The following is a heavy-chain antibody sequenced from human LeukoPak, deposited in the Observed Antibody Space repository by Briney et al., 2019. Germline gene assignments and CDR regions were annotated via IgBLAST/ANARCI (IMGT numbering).Heavy chain of an antibody. J-gene: IGHJ4*02. CDR1: GFTFSSYG. CDR3: AKDGAVYYGGNSFFDY. V-gene: IGHV3-30*18. Sequence: PGGSLRLSCAASGFTFSSYGMHWVRQAPGKGLEWVAVISYDGSNKYYADSVKGRFTISRDNSKNTLYLQMNSLRAEDTAVYYCAKDGAVYYGGNSFFDYWGQGTLVTVSS. CDR2: ISYDGSNK. D-gene: IGHD4-23*01.